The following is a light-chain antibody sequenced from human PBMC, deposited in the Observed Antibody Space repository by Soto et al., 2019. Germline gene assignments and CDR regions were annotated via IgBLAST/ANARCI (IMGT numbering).Light chain of an antibody. CDR3: QQYDTSPTS. Sequence: EIVLTQSPGTLSLSPGERATLSCRASQSVSSTLLACYQQKPGQAPRLLIYGASSRATGIPDRFSGSGSGTDFTLAISRLEPEDFAVYYCQQYDTSPTSFGQGTKVQIK. V-gene: IGKV3-20*01. J-gene: IGKJ2*01. CDR1: QSVSSTL. CDR2: GAS.